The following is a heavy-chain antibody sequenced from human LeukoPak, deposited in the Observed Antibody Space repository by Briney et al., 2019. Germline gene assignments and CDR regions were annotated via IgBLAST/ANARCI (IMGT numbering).Heavy chain of an antibody. CDR2: IIPILGIA. CDR1: GGTFSSYA. Sequence: SVKVSCKDSGGTFSSYAISWVRQAPGQGLEWMGRIIPILGIANYAQKFQGRVTITADKSTSTAYMELSSLRSEDTAVYYCARDMAYYYYYFDYWGQGALVTVSS. V-gene: IGHV1-69*04. J-gene: IGHJ4*02. D-gene: IGHD3-10*01. CDR3: ARDMAYYYYYFDY.